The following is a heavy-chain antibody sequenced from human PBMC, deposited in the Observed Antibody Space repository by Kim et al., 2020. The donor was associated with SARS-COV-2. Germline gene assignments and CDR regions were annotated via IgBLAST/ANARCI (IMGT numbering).Heavy chain of an antibody. Sequence: YAQKCQGRVTMTRYTTTSTVYMELSSLRSEDTAVYYCARFSSGWAQAFDYWGQGTLVTVAS. CDR3: ARFSSGWAQAFDY. D-gene: IGHD6-19*01. J-gene: IGHJ4*02. V-gene: IGHV1-46*01.